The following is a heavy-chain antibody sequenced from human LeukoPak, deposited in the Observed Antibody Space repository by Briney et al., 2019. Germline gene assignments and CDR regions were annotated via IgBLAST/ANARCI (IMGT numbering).Heavy chain of an antibody. CDR1: GYTFTSYG. CDR3: ARDRLSSGWPYDAFDI. D-gene: IGHD6-19*01. J-gene: IGHJ3*02. Sequence: ASVKVSCKASGYTFTSYGISWVRQAPGQGLEWMGGIIPIFGTANYAQKFQGRVTITADESTSTAYMELSSLRSEDTAVYYCARDRLSSGWPYDAFDIWGQGTMVTVSS. V-gene: IGHV1-69*13. CDR2: IIPIFGTA.